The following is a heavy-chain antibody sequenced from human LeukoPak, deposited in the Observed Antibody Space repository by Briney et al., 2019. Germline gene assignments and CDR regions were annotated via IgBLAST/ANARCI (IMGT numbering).Heavy chain of an antibody. CDR2: ISSSGSTI. CDR3: ARENGGYCSGGSCYSDNYFDY. CDR1: GFTFSSYE. D-gene: IGHD2-15*01. V-gene: IGHV3-48*03. Sequence: GGSLRLSCAASGFTFSSYEINWVRQAPGKGLEWVSYISSSGSTIYYADSVKGRFTISRDNAKNSLYLQMNSLRAEDTAVYYCARENGGYCSGGSCYSDNYFDYGGQGTLVTVSS. J-gene: IGHJ4*02.